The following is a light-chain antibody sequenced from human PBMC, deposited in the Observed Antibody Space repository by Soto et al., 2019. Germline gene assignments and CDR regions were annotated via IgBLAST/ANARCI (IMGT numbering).Light chain of an antibody. J-gene: IGLJ1*01. V-gene: IGLV2-23*01. CDR3: CSFAGGSTYV. CDR2: EGG. CDR1: SSDVGSYNL. Sequence: QCVLTQPASVSGSPGQSITLSCTGTSSDVGSYNLVSWYQQHPGKAPKLMISEGGKRPSGVSNRFSGSKSGNTASLTISGLQAEDEADYYCCSFAGGSTYVFGTGTKVNVL.